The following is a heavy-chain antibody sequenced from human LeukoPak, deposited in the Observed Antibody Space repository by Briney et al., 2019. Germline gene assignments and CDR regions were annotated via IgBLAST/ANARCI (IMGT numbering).Heavy chain of an antibody. Sequence: GGSLRLSCVASGFIFSDHYMSWIRQASGKGLEWVSYISSSSTYTSYADSVKGRFTISRDNAKNSLYLQMNCLRAEDTAVYYCARGYYGLDVWGQGTTVTVSS. CDR1: GFIFSDHY. CDR3: ARGYYGLDV. CDR2: ISSSSTYT. D-gene: IGHD3-16*01. V-gene: IGHV3-11*06. J-gene: IGHJ6*02.